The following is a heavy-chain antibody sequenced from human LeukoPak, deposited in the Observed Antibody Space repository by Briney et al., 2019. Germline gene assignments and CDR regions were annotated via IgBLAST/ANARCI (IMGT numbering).Heavy chain of an antibody. Sequence: ASVKVSXKASGYTFTGYYMHWVRQAPGQGLEWMGRINPNSGGTNYAQKFQGRVTMTRDTSISTAYMELSRLRSDDTAVYYCAREGIQLGYFQHWGQGTLVTVSS. D-gene: IGHD5-18*01. CDR2: INPNSGGT. V-gene: IGHV1-2*06. CDR3: AREGIQLGYFQH. CDR1: GYTFTGYY. J-gene: IGHJ1*01.